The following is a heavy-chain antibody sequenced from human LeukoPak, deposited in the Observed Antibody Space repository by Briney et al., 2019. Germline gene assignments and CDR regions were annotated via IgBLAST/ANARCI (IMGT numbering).Heavy chain of an antibody. V-gene: IGHV1-18*01. J-gene: IGHJ4*02. CDR2: ISAYNGNT. CDR3: ARAARGYYDSSGYYYY. CDR1: GYTFTSYG. Sequence: ASEKVSCKASGYTFTSYGISWVRQAPGQGLEWMGWISAYNGNTNYAQKLQGRVTMTTDTSTSTAYMELRSLRSDDTAVYYCARAARGYYDSSGYYYYWGQGTLVTVSS. D-gene: IGHD3-22*01.